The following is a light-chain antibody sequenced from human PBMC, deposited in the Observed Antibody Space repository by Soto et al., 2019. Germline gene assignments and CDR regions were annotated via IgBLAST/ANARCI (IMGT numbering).Light chain of an antibody. V-gene: IGKV3-15*01. Sequence: EIVMTQSPATQSVSPGERATLSCRASQSVSSNLAWYQQRPGQAPRLLIYGASTRATGVPARFSGSGSGTDYTVSISSLQSEDFAVYYCQQYNNWPLTFGGGTKVEI. J-gene: IGKJ4*01. CDR1: QSVSSN. CDR2: GAS. CDR3: QQYNNWPLT.